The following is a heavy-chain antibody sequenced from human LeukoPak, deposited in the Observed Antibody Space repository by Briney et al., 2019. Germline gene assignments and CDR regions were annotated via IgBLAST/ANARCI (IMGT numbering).Heavy chain of an antibody. CDR2: ISYDGSNK. Sequence: GGSLRLSCTASGFTFSSYAMHWVRQAPGKGLEWVAVISYDGSNKYYADSVKGRFTISRDNSKNTLYLQMNSLRAEDTAVYYCARSIAAAGPVVYWGQGTLVTVSS. J-gene: IGHJ4*02. D-gene: IGHD6-13*01. CDR3: ARSIAAAGPVVY. V-gene: IGHV3-30-3*01. CDR1: GFTFSSYA.